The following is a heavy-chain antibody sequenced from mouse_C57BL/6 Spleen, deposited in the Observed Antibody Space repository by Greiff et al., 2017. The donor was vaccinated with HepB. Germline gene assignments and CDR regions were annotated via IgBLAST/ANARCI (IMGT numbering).Heavy chain of an antibody. V-gene: IGHV1-82*01. CDR2: IYPGDGDT. D-gene: IGHD1-1*01. Sequence: QVQLQQSGPELVKPGASVKISCKASGYAFSSSWMNWVKQRPGKGLEWIGRIYPGDGDTNYNGKFKGKATLTADKSSSTAYMQLSSLTSEDSAVYFCARGDYGTSFDYWGQGTTPTVSS. CDR1: GYAFSSSW. CDR3: ARGDYGTSFDY. J-gene: IGHJ2*01.